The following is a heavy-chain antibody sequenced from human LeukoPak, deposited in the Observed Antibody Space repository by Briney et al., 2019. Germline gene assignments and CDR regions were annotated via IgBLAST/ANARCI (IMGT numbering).Heavy chain of an antibody. CDR2: ISSSGSTI. D-gene: IGHD2-21*02. CDR1: GFTFSDYY. CDR3: ARALCGGDCYSGWFDP. Sequence: KSGGSLRLSCAASGFTFSDYYMSWIRQAPGKGLEWVSYISSSGSTIYYADSVKGRFTISRDNAKNSLYLQMNSLRAEDTAVYYCARALCGGDCYSGWFDPWGQGTLVTVSS. V-gene: IGHV3-11*01. J-gene: IGHJ5*02.